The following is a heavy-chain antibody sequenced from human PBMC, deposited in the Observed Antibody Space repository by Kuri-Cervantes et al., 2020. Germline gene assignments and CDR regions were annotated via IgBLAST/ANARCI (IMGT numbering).Heavy chain of an antibody. J-gene: IGHJ4*02. Sequence: SETLSLTCTVSGGSISSYYWSWIRQPPGKGLEWIGYIYYSGSTNYNPSLKSRVTISVDTSKNQFSLKLSSVTAADTAVYYCARTQPNRQLFDYWGQGTLVTVSS. CDR2: IYYSGST. CDR3: ARTQPNRQLFDY. V-gene: IGHV4-59*01. D-gene: IGHD1-1*01. CDR1: GGSISSYY.